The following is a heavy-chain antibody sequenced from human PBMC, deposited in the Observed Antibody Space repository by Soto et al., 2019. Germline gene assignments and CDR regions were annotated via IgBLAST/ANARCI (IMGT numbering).Heavy chain of an antibody. D-gene: IGHD5-18*01. CDR3: PTEELQLWFLYY. V-gene: IGHV3-15*07. J-gene: IGHJ4*02. Sequence: EVQLVESGGGLVKPGGSLRLSCAASGFTFSNAWMNWAGRAPGTRLEWVGRFKSQTDGGAPDYAAPGKGRFTSSRDDSKNTLYLQMNSLKNEDTAVYYCPTEELQLWFLYYWGQGTLVTVSS. CDR1: GFTFSNAW. CDR2: FKSQTDGGAP.